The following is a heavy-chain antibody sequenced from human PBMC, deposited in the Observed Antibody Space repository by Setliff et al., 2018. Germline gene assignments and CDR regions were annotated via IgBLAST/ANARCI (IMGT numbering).Heavy chain of an antibody. V-gene: IGHV1-69*13. J-gene: IGHJ4*02. CDR2: IIPLLITP. CDR1: GDTFNIRA. CDR3: ARVGDGYNLDY. D-gene: IGHD5-12*01. Sequence: SVKVSCKASGDTFNIRAFTWVRQAPGQGLEWVGGIIPLLITPKYGQNFQGRVTITADESTSTVFMEVSSLRSDDTAVYYCARVGDGYNLDYWGQGTLVTVSS.